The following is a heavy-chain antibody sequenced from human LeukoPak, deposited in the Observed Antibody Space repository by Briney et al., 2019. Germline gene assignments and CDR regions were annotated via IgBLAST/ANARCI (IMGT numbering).Heavy chain of an antibody. D-gene: IGHD2-21*02. V-gene: IGHV3-23*01. J-gene: IGHJ4*02. Sequence: GGSLRLSCAASGFTFSSYAMSWVRQAPGKGLEWVSSISTSGGSTYYADSVKGRFTISRDNSKSTLHLQMNSLRAEDTAVYYCAKATTASPRNFDYWGQGTLVTVSS. CDR3: AKATTASPRNFDY. CDR1: GFTFSSYA. CDR2: ISTSGGST.